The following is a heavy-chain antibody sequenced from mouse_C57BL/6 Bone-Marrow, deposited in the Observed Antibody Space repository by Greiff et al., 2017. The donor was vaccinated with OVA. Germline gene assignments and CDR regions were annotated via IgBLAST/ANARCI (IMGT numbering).Heavy chain of an antibody. Sequence: QVQLQHSGAELARPGASVKLSCKASGYTFTSYGISWVKQRTGQGLEWIGEIYPRSGNTYYNEKFKGKATLTADKSSSTAYMELRSLTSEDSAVYFCARATYWGQGTLVTVSA. D-gene: IGHD6-1*01. V-gene: IGHV1-81*01. CDR2: IYPRSGNT. J-gene: IGHJ3*01. CDR3: ARATY. CDR1: GYTFTSYG.